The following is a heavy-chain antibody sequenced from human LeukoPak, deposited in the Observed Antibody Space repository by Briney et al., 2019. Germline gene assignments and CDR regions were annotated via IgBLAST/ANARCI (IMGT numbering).Heavy chain of an antibody. CDR1: GGSISSYY. Sequence: PSETLSLACTVSGGSISSYYWSWLRQPPGKGLEWIGYIYYSGSTNYNPSLKSRVTISVDTSKNQFSLKLSSVTAADTAVYYCAREHSYSGIDYWGQGTLVTVSS. CDR3: AREHSYSGIDY. J-gene: IGHJ4*02. V-gene: IGHV4-59*01. CDR2: IYYSGST. D-gene: IGHD5-18*01.